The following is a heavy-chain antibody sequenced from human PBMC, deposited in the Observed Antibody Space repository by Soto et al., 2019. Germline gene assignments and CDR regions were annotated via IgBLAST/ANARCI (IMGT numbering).Heavy chain of an antibody. D-gene: IGHD1-7*01. V-gene: IGHV3-23*01. Sequence: EVRLLESGGGLVKPGGSLTLSCATSGLTFSNYAMSWVRQAPGGGLEWVSSMSGSSSTTYYADSVRGRFTISRDRSKNTLYLQMSSLRAEDTALYYCAKNQARELPRVIDFWGQGTLVTVSS. CDR1: GLTFSNYA. CDR2: MSGSSSTT. J-gene: IGHJ4*02. CDR3: AKNQARELPRVIDF.